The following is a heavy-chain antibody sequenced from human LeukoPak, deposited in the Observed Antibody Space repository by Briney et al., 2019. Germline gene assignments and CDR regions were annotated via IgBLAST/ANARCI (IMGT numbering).Heavy chain of an antibody. J-gene: IGHJ3*02. Sequence: PGGSLRLSCAASGFTFRSFWMHWVRQDPGKGLVWVSFMNGDGSSTNYADSVKGRFTISRDNAKNTLSLQMNSLRAEDTAVYYCALTACDAVDIWGQGTMVTVSS. CDR3: ALTACDAVDI. V-gene: IGHV3-74*01. CDR2: MNGDGSST. D-gene: IGHD2-21*02. CDR1: GFTFRSFW.